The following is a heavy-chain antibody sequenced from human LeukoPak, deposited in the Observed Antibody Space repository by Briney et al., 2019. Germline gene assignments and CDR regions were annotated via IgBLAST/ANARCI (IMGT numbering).Heavy chain of an antibody. Sequence: GGSLRLSCAASGFTFSSDWMHWVRQVPGKGLVWVSRINSDGSSTAYADTVKGRFTISRDNAKNTLYLQMNSLRVEDTAVYYCGRALGSPLDYWGQGTLVTVSS. V-gene: IGHV3-74*01. CDR1: GFTFSSDW. J-gene: IGHJ4*02. CDR2: INSDGSST. CDR3: GRALGSPLDY. D-gene: IGHD1-26*01.